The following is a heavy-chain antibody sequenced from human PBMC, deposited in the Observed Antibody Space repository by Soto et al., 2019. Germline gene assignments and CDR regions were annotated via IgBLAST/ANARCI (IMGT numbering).Heavy chain of an antibody. J-gene: IGHJ3*02. D-gene: IGHD3-16*01. Sequence: GASVKVSCXASGYTFTSYYMHWVRQAHGQRLEWMGIINPSGGSTSYAQKFQGRVTMTRDTSTSTVYMELSSLRSEDTAVYYCAREGYYPMAKDAFDIWGQGTMVTVSS. V-gene: IGHV1-46*01. CDR1: GYTFTSYY. CDR3: AREGYYPMAKDAFDI. CDR2: INPSGGST.